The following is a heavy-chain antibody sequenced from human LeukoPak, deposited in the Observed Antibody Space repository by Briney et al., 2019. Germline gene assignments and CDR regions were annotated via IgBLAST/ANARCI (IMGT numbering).Heavy chain of an antibody. CDR3: VSTSDVYDSSGYYMSDTEYFQH. CDR2: IYYSGST. Sequence: SETLSLTCTVSGGSISSYYWSWIRQPPGKGLEWIGYIYYSGSTNYNPSLKSRVTISVDTSKNQFSLKLSSVTAADTAVYYCVSTSDVYDSSGYYMSDTEYFQHWGQSTLVTVSS. CDR1: GGSISSYY. D-gene: IGHD3-22*01. J-gene: IGHJ1*01. V-gene: IGHV4-59*01.